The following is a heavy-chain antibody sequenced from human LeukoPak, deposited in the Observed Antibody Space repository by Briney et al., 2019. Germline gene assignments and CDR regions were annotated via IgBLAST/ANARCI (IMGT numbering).Heavy chain of an antibody. V-gene: IGHV3-30*02. CDR2: IRYDGSNK. CDR1: GFTFSSYG. J-gene: IGHJ4*02. D-gene: IGHD3-10*01. CDR3: ARDLIVPVAMTGSGSYSTDY. Sequence: GGSLRLSCAASGFTFSSYGMHWVRQAPGKGLEWVAFIRYDGSNKYYADSVKGRFTISRDNSKNTLYLQMNSLRAEDTAVYYCARDLIVPVAMTGSGSYSTDYWGQGTPVTVSS.